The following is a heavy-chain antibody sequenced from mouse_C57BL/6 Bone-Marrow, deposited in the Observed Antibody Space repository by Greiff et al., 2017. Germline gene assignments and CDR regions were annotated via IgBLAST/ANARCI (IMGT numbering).Heavy chain of an antibody. Sequence: VKLQESGAELARPGASVKMSCKASGYTFTSYTMHWVKQRPGQGLEWIGNINPSSGYTKYNQKFKDKATLTADKSSTTAYMPMSSLTSEDSAVYYCTRSYWFAYGGQGTLVTVSA. J-gene: IGHJ3*01. CDR2: INPSSGYT. CDR1: GYTFTSYT. CDR3: TRSYWFAY. V-gene: IGHV1-4*01.